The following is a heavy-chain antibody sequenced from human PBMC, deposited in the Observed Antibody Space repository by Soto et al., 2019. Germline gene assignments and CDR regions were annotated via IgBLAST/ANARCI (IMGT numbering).Heavy chain of an antibody. J-gene: IGHJ5*02. CDR2: ISSSSSYI. CDR3: ARQVVAATRGAWFDP. D-gene: IGHD2-15*01. CDR1: GFTFSSYS. Sequence: EVQLVESGGGLVKPGGSLRLSCAASGFTFSSYSMNWVRQAPGKGLEWVSSISSSSSYIYYADSVKGRFTISRDNAKNSLYLQMNSLRAEDTAVYYCARQVVAATRGAWFDPWGQGTLVTVSS. V-gene: IGHV3-21*01.